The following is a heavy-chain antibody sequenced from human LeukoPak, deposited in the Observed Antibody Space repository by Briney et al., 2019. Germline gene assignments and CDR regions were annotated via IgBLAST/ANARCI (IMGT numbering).Heavy chain of an antibody. Sequence: GSLRLSCTASGFTVSGSYMNWVRQAPGKGLEWIGEINHSGSTNYNPSLKSRVTISVDTSKNQFSLKLSSVTAADTAVYSCARRGAYYNILTGYRRNDAFDIWGQGTMVTVSS. V-gene: IGHV4-34*01. CDR2: INHSGST. J-gene: IGHJ3*02. CDR3: ARRGAYYNILTGYRRNDAFDI. D-gene: IGHD3-9*01. CDR1: GFTVSGSY.